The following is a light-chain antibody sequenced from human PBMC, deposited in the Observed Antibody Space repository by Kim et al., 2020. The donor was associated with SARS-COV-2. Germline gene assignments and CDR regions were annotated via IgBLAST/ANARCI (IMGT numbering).Light chain of an antibody. CDR1: SSDVGGYNY. Sequence: QSALTQPASVSGSPGQSITISCTGTSSDVGGYNYVSWYQQHPGKVPKLMIYDVSSRPSGVSNRFSGSKSGNTASLTISGLQTEDEADYYCSSYTSSSTLVCGAGTQLTVL. CDR3: SSYTSSSTLV. V-gene: IGLV2-14*03. CDR2: DVS. J-gene: IGLJ2*01.